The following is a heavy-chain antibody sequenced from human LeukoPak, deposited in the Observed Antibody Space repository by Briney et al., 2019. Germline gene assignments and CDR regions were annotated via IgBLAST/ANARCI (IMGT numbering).Heavy chain of an antibody. CDR3: ARAIVGATRGPYYFDY. CDR2: INTNTGSP. V-gene: IGHV7-4-1*02. J-gene: IGHJ4*02. D-gene: IGHD1-26*01. Sequence: GASVKVSCKASGYTFTNYAMNWVRQAPGQGLEWMGWINTNTGSPTYAQGFTGRFVFSLDTSVSTTYLQISSLKAEDTAVYYCARAIVGATRGPYYFDYWGQGTLVTVSS. CDR1: GYTFTNYA.